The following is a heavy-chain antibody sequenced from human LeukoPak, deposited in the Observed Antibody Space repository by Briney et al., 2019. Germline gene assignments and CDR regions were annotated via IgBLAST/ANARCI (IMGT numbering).Heavy chain of an antibody. D-gene: IGHD2-15*01. CDR3: VTDHGGSSGAFDI. V-gene: IGHV3-21*01. J-gene: IGHJ3*02. CDR2: ISSSSSDI. CDR1: GFTLSSYA. Sequence: PGGSLRLSCTGSGFTLSSYAMNWVRRAPGQGLEWVSSISSSSSDIYYTDSVKGRFTISRDNAKNSLYLQMNSLRAEDTAVYYCVTDHGGSSGAFDIWGQGTMVTVSS.